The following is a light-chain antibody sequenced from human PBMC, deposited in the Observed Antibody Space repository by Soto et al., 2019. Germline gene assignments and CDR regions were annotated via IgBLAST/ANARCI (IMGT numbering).Light chain of an antibody. CDR3: CSYTSNITPYV. Sequence: QSALTQPASVSGSPGQSITISCTGTSSDIGGHNDVSWYQQRPGKAPKLLIYGVSNRPSGVSNRFSASKSGNTASLTISGLQAEDETDYYCCSYTSNITPYVFGTGTKLTVL. CDR1: SSDIGGHND. CDR2: GVS. J-gene: IGLJ1*01. V-gene: IGLV2-14*01.